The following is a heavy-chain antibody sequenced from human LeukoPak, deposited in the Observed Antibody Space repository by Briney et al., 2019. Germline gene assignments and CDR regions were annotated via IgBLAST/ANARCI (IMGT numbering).Heavy chain of an antibody. CDR3: TTRSGSYSSDAFDI. V-gene: IGHV3-15*01. CDR2: IRTKTDGGTT. D-gene: IGHD1-26*01. CDR1: GFTFSDAW. J-gene: IGHJ3*02. Sequence: GGSLRLSCAASGFTFSDAWMSWVRQPPGKGLEWVGRIRTKTDGGTTDYAAPVKGRFTISRDDSKNTLYLQMNSLKTEDTAVYYCTTRSGSYSSDAFDIWGQGTMVTVSS.